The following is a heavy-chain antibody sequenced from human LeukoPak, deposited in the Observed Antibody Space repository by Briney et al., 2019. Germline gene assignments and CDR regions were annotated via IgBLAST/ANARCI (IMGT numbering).Heavy chain of an antibody. D-gene: IGHD3-22*01. V-gene: IGHV3-30-3*01. CDR3: ARDPKADYYDSSGSLGGFDY. J-gene: IGHJ4*02. CDR2: ISYDGSNK. CDR1: GFTFSSYA. Sequence: PGRSLRLSCAASGFTFSSYAMHWVRQAPGKGLEWVAVISYDGSNKYYADSVKGRFTISRDNSKNTLYLQMNSLRAEDTAVYYYARDPKADYYDSSGSLGGFDYWGQGTLVTVSS.